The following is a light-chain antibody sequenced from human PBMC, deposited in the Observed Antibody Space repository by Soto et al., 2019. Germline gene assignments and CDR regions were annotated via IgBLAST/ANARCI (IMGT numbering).Light chain of an antibody. CDR3: PQRSNWPPLT. CDR1: QSVSTY. Sequence: EIVLTQSPATLSLSPGERATLSCRASQSVSTYLAWYQQKPGQAPRLLIFDASSRATGIPARFSGSGSGTDFTLTISSLEPEDFAVYYCPQRSNWPPLTFGGGTKVEI. CDR2: DAS. V-gene: IGKV3-11*01. J-gene: IGKJ4*01.